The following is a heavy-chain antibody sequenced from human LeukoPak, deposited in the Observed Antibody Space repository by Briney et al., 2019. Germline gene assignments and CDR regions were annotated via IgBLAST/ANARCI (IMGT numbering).Heavy chain of an antibody. CDR2: IYYSGST. J-gene: IGHJ4*02. Sequence: SETLSLTCTVSGGSISSGAYFWSWIRQHPGKGLERIGYIYYSGSTYYNPSLKSRVTISVDTSKNQFSLKLSSVTAADTAVYYCARVDTAMVRGFDYWGQGTLVTVSS. CDR3: ARVDTAMVRGFDY. V-gene: IGHV4-31*03. CDR1: GGSISSGAYF. D-gene: IGHD5-18*01.